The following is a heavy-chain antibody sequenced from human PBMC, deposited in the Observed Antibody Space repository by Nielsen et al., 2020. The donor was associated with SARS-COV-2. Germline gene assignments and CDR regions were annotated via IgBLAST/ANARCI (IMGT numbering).Heavy chain of an antibody. CDR2: IYYSGST. Sequence: SETLSLTCTVSGGSISSYYWGWIRQPPGKGLEWIGSIYYSGSTYYNPSLKSRVTISVDTSKNQFSLKLSSVTAADTAVYYCARGIAAAGGVWFDPWGQGTLVTVSS. CDR1: GGSISSYY. V-gene: IGHV4-39*01. CDR3: ARGIAAAGGVWFDP. J-gene: IGHJ5*02. D-gene: IGHD6-13*01.